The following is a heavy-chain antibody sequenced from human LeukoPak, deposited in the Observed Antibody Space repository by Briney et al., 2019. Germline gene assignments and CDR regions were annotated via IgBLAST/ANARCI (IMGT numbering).Heavy chain of an antibody. Sequence: GGSLRLSCAASAFAFSSYSMNWVRQAPGKGLGRVSSISTTGSYIYYADSVKGRFTISRDNAKNSLYLQMNSLRAEDTAVYYCAGTEHYYYYGMDLWGQGTTVTVSS. D-gene: IGHD1-1*01. CDR3: AGTEHYYYYGMDL. CDR1: AFAFSSYS. V-gene: IGHV3-21*01. CDR2: ISTTGSYI. J-gene: IGHJ6*02.